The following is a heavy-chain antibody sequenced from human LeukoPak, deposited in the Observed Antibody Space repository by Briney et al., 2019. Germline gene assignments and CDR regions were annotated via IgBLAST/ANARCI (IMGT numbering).Heavy chain of an antibody. Sequence: SQTLPLTCAISGDSVSSNTGAWHWFRQSPSRGLEWLGRTFYRSQWYSNYASFVSGRVTISPDISQNQFSLQLNSVTPEDTAVYYCASGGTYDSYSFDNWGLGTLVTVSS. D-gene: IGHD1-26*01. CDR2: TFYRSQWYS. V-gene: IGHV6-1*01. CDR3: ASGGTYDSYSFDN. J-gene: IGHJ4*02. CDR1: GDSVSSNTGA.